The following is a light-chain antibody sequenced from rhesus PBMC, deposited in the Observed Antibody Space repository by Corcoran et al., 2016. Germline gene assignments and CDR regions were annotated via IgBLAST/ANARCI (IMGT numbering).Light chain of an antibody. CDR3: LQSSNWPWT. CDR1: ESVGSY. V-gene: IGKV3-40*03. CDR2: SAY. Sequence: EIVMTQSPATLSLSPGETATLSCRASESVGSYLAWYQQKPGQAPNLLLHSAYFRATGIPDRVSGSGFRSEFTLTIGSREPVDVGVYFCLQSSNWPWTFGQGTKVEIK. J-gene: IGKJ1*01.